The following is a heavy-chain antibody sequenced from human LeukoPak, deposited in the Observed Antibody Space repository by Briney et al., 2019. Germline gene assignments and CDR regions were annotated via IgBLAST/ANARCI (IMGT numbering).Heavy chain of an antibody. Sequence: SETLSLTCSVSGASIGKAHYWAWIRQPPGQGLEWIGSIYHTGNTYSNPSLKSRLAISMDTSRNQISLSLVSVTAADTAVYFCARDGDWNDPQPFDMWGQGTMVVVSS. V-gene: IGHV4-38-2*02. D-gene: IGHD1-1*01. CDR2: IYHTGNT. CDR1: GASIGKAHY. CDR3: ARDGDWNDPQPFDM. J-gene: IGHJ3*02.